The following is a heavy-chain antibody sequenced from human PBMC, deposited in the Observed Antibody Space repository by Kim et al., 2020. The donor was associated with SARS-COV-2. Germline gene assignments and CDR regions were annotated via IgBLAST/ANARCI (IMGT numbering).Heavy chain of an antibody. CDR1: GGSISSYY. CDR2: IYYSGST. V-gene: IGHV4-59*08. J-gene: IGHJ5*02. Sequence: SETLSLTCTVSGGSISSYYWSWIRQPPGKGLEWIGYIYYSGSTNYNPSLKSRVTISVDTSKNQFSLKLSSVTAADTAVYYCARLLNWFDPWGQGTLVTVSS. CDR3: ARLLNWFDP.